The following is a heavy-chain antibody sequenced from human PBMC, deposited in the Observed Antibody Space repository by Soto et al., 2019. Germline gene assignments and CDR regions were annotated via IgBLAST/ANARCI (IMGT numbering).Heavy chain of an antibody. J-gene: IGHJ4*02. CDR3: ARVRSSGYYGLLDY. D-gene: IGHD3-22*01. Sequence: TLSLTCAVSGGSVSNSSFYWSWIRQPPGERLEWIGNIYYSGSTNYNPSLKSRVTISVHTSKNQFSLKLTSVTAADTAVYYCARVRSSGYYGLLDYWGQGTLVTV. CDR1: GGSVSNSSFY. V-gene: IGHV4-61*01. CDR2: IYYSGST.